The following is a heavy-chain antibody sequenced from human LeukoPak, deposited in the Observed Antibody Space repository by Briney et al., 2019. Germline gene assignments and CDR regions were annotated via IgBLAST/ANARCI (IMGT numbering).Heavy chain of an antibody. J-gene: IGHJ4*02. V-gene: IGHV4-59*12. CDR1: GGSISSYY. Sequence: SETLSLTCTVSGGSISSYYWSWIRQPPGKGLEWIGYIYYSGSTNYNPSLKSRVTISVDTSKNQFSLKLSSVTAADTAVYYCARARYDFWSGYYPAPYYFDYWGQGTLVTVSS. CDR2: IYYSGST. CDR3: ARARYDFWSGYYPAPYYFDY. D-gene: IGHD3-3*01.